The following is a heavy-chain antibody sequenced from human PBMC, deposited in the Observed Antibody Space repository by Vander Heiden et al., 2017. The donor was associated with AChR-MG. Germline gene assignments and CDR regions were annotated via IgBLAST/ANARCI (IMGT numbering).Heavy chain of an antibody. V-gene: IGHV3-23*01. CDR2: ISGSSGSI. D-gene: IGHD4-17*01. Sequence: EVQLLESGGGLVQPGGSLRLSCAASGFPFSNDAMNWVRQAPGKGLEWVSIISGSSGSIYYADSVKGRFTISRDNSKNTLYLQMNSLRVEDTGIYYCAKGTGKTVANNWFEPWGQGTLVTVSS. J-gene: IGHJ5*02. CDR1: GFPFSNDA. CDR3: AKGTGKTVANNWFEP.